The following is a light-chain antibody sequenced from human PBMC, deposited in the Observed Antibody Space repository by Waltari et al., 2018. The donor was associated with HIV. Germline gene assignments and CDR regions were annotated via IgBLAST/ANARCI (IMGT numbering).Light chain of an antibody. V-gene: IGKV3-15*01. CDR1: HSISSN. J-gene: IGKJ4*01. CDR3: QQYNTWLT. Sequence: EIVMTQSPATLSVSPGQTVRLSCRASHSISSNLAWYQQSPDQPPRLLIYGASTRATGIPARFSGSGSGTEFTLTITSPQSEDFAVYYCQQYNTWLTFGGGTKVEI. CDR2: GAS.